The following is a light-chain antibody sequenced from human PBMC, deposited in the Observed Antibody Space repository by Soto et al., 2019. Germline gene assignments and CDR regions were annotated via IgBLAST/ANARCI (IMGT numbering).Light chain of an antibody. CDR1: QTISNY. CDR3: QQSYSTPPIT. J-gene: IGKJ5*01. CDR2: AAS. Sequence: DIQMTQSPSSLSASVGDRVTITCRASQTISNYLNWYQKKPGKAPNLLIYAASNLQSGVPSRFSGSGSGTDFTLTITSLQPEDFATYYCQQSYSTPPITFGQGTRLEI. V-gene: IGKV1-39*01.